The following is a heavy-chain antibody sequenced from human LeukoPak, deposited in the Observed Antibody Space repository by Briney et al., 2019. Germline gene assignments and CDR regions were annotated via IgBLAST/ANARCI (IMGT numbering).Heavy chain of an antibody. D-gene: IGHD3-3*01. Sequence: QPGRSLRLSCAASGFTFDDYAMHWVRQAPGKGLEWVSGISWNSGSIGYADSVKGRFTISRDNSKNTLYLQMNSLRAEDTAVYYCAKDLQSGRFLEWIGTGTTFDYWGQGTLVTVSS. J-gene: IGHJ4*02. CDR2: ISWNSGSI. CDR3: AKDLQSGRFLEWIGTGTTFDY. CDR1: GFTFDDYA. V-gene: IGHV3-9*01.